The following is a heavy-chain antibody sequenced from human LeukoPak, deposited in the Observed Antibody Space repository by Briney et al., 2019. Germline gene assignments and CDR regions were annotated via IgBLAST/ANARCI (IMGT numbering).Heavy chain of an antibody. D-gene: IGHD1-26*01. Sequence: SETLSLTCTVSGGSISSYYWSWIRQPPGKGLEWIGYIYYSGSTNYNPSLKSRVTISVDTSKNQFSLKLSSVTAADTAVYYCAGDPSGSSGLYFDYWGQGTLVTVSS. V-gene: IGHV4-59*01. J-gene: IGHJ4*02. CDR1: GGSISSYY. CDR3: AGDPSGSSGLYFDY. CDR2: IYYSGST.